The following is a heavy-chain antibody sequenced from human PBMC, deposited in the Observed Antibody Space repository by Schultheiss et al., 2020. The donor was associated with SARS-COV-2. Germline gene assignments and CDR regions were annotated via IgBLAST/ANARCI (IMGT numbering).Heavy chain of an antibody. J-gene: IGHJ4*02. CDR2: IIPILGIA. Sequence: SVKVSCKASGGTFSSYAISWVRQAPGQGLEWMGRIIPILGIANYAQKFQGRVTITADKSTSTAYMELSSLRSEDTAVYYCAKDPPYGDYGGHYFDYWGQGTLVTVSS. CDR1: GGTFSSYA. V-gene: IGHV1-69*04. CDR3: AKDPPYGDYGGHYFDY. D-gene: IGHD4-17*01.